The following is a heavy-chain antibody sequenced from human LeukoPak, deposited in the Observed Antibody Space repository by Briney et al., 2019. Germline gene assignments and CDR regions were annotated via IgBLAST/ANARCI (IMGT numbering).Heavy chain of an antibody. V-gene: IGHV4-39*07. CDR2: IYYSGST. J-gene: IGHJ4*02. CDR3: AREGWSSSWYEDY. D-gene: IGHD6-13*01. CDR1: GGSISSSSYY. Sequence: PSETLSLTCTVSGGSISSSSYYWGWIRQPPGKGLEWIGSIYYSGSTYYNPSLKSRVTISVDTSKNQFSLKLSSVTAADTAVYYCAREGWSSSWYEDYWGQGTLVTVSS.